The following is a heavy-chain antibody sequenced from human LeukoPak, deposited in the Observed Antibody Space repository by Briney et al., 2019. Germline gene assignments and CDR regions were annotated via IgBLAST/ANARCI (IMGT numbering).Heavy chain of an antibody. CDR1: GCSITSYY. Sequence: SETLSLTCTVSGCSITSYYLSWIRQPPGKGLEWIGYIYYSGNTNYNPSLKSRVHISVDTSKNQFSLKVNSVTAADTAVYYCVRSKSGAYGWFDPWGQGTLVTVSS. CDR2: IYYSGNT. V-gene: IGHV4-59*01. D-gene: IGHD2-15*01. J-gene: IGHJ5*02. CDR3: VRSKSGAYGWFDP.